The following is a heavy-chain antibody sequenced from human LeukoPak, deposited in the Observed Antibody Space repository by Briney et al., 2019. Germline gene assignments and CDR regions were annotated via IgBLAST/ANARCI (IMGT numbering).Heavy chain of an antibody. D-gene: IGHD4-23*01. CDR3: AKPALTTVVKPAAFDI. V-gene: IGHV3-23*01. CDR2: XXXSGGST. J-gene: IGHJ3*02. CDR1: XXXXXSXX. Sequence: SGGSLRLSCAAXXXXXXSXXMNWVRQAXXXXXXXXXXXXXSGGSTYYADSVKGRFTISRDNSKNTLYLQMNSLRAEDTAVYYCAKPALTTVVKPAAFDIWGQGTMVTVSS.